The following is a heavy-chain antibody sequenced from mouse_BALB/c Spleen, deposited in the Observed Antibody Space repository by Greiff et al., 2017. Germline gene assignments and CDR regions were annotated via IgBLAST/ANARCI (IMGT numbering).Heavy chain of an antibody. D-gene: IGHD2-2*01. CDR1: GFSLTSYG. CDR3: ARHILDGYDDYYAMDY. CDR2: IWSDGST. V-gene: IGHV2-6-2*01. J-gene: IGHJ4*01. Sequence: VKLQQSGPDLVAPSQSLSITCTVSGFSLTSYGVHWVRQPPGKGLEWLVVIWSDGSTTYNSALKSRLSISKDNSKSQVFLKMNSLQTDDTAMYYYARHILDGYDDYYAMDYWGQGTSVTVSS.